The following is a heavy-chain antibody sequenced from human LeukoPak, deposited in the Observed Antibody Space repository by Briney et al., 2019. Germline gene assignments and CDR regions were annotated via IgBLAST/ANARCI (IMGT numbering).Heavy chain of an antibody. CDR3: ARENYYDGSGSPSASAPVDH. Sequence: SVKVSCKASGGTFSSYAISWVRQAPGQGLEWMGGIIPIFGTANYAQKFQGRVTITADESTSTVYMELRSLRSDDTAVYYCARENYYDGSGSPSASAPVDHWGQGTLVTVSS. V-gene: IGHV1-69*13. CDR2: IIPIFGTA. D-gene: IGHD3-22*01. CDR1: GGTFSSYA. J-gene: IGHJ4*02.